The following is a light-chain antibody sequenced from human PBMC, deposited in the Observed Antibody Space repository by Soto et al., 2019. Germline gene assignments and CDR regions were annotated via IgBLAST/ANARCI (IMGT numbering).Light chain of an antibody. Sequence: EVVMTQSPATVSVSPGQGVTLSCRASQTISNDLAWYQQKPGQAPRLLIYGASTRATGVPARFSGGGSGTEFTLTISILQSEDFAFYYCQQNNKRAPVTFGGGTKVEIK. CDR3: QQNNKRAPVT. CDR1: QTISND. J-gene: IGKJ4*01. CDR2: GAS. V-gene: IGKV3-15*01.